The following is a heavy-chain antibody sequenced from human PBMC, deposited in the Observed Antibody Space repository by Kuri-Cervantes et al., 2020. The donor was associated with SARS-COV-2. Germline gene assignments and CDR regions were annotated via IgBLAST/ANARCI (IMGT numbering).Heavy chain of an antibody. CDR2: ISGSGSPI. J-gene: IGHJ4*02. D-gene: IGHD3-22*01. CDR3: VRGVIDS. Sequence: GESLKISCAASGFTFSSYGMHWVRQAPGKGLEWVSHISGSGSPIYYADSMKGRFIISRDNAKNSLYLQMNSLRDEDTAVYYCVRGVIDSWGQGTLVTVSS. CDR1: GFTFSSYG. V-gene: IGHV3-48*02.